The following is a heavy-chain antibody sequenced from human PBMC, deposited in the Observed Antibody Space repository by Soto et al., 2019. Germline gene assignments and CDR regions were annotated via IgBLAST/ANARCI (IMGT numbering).Heavy chain of an antibody. Sequence: GGSLRLSCQASGFTFSIYATSWVRQSPGEGLEWVSLVDISSRTFYADSVKGRFTISRDNSKNTVYLQMDSLRAEDTALYYCAKWLRGGDYYCDLWGQGTMVTVSS. CDR3: AKWLRGGDYYCDL. D-gene: IGHD2-21*02. CDR2: VDISSRT. V-gene: IGHV3-23*01. J-gene: IGHJ4*02. CDR1: GFTFSIYA.